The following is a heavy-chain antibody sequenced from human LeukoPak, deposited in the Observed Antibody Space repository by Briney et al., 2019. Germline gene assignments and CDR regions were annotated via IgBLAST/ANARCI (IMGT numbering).Heavy chain of an antibody. V-gene: IGHV1-3*01. D-gene: IGHD6-6*01. CDR2: INAGNGNT. CDR3: ARQDIEYSSSGGNYYFDY. J-gene: IGHJ4*02. CDR1: GYTFTSYA. Sequence: ASVKVSCKASGYTFTSYAMHWVRQAPGQRLEWMGWINAGNGNTKYSQKFQGRVTITRDTSASTAYMELSSLRSEDTAVYYCARQDIEYSSSGGNYYFDYWGQGTLVTVSP.